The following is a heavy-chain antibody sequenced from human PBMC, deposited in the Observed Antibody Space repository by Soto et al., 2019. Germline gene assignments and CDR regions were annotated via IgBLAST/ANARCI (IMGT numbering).Heavy chain of an antibody. D-gene: IGHD4-17*01. J-gene: IGHJ6*02. V-gene: IGHV3-23*01. CDR2: ISGSGGST. CDR1: GFTFSSYA. Sequence: PGGSLRLSCAASGFTFSSYAMSWVRQAPGKGLEWVSAISGSGGSTHYADSVKGRFTISRDNSKNTLYLQMNSLRAEDTAVYYCAKDADYGDYGDYYYGMDVWGQGTTVTVSS. CDR3: AKDADYGDYGDYYYGMDV.